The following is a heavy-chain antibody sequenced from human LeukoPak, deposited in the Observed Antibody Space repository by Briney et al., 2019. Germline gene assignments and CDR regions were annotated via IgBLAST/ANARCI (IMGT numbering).Heavy chain of an antibody. CDR1: GGSISSYY. CDR3: ARGQQLPYYYYYMDV. V-gene: IGHV4-59*01. CDR2: IYYSGST. Sequence: SETLSLTCTVSGGSISSYYWSWIRQPPGKGLGWIGYIYYSGSTNYNPSLKSRVTISVDTSKNQFSLKLSSVTAADTAVYYCARGQQLPYYYYYMDVWGKGTTVTISS. J-gene: IGHJ6*03. D-gene: IGHD6-13*01.